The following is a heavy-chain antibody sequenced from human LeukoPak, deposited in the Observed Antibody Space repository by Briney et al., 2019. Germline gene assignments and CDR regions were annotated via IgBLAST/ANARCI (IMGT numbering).Heavy chain of an antibody. D-gene: IGHD3-22*01. CDR3: AKRGVVIRVILVGFHKEAYYFDS. J-gene: IGHJ4*02. V-gene: IGHV3-23*01. CDR2: ISDSGGNT. Sequence: GGSLRLSCAVSGITLSNYGMSWVRQAPGKGLEWVAGISDSGGNTNYADSVKGRFTISRDNPKNTLFPQMNSLRAEDTAVYFCAKRGVVIRVILVGFHKEAYYFDSWGQGALVTVSS. CDR1: GITLSNYG.